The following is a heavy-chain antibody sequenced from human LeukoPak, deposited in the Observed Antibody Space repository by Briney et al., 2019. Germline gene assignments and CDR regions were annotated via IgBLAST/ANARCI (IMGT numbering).Heavy chain of an antibody. V-gene: IGHV3-21*01. CDR2: ISSSSSYI. D-gene: IGHD4-23*01. CDR1: GFTFSSYS. Sequence: PGGSLGLSCAASGFTFSSYSMNWVRQAPGKGLEWVSSISSSSSYIYYADSVKGRFTISRDNAKNSLYLQMNSLRAEDTAVYYCARGFYGGNSVHAFDIWGQGTMVTASS. J-gene: IGHJ3*02. CDR3: ARGFYGGNSVHAFDI.